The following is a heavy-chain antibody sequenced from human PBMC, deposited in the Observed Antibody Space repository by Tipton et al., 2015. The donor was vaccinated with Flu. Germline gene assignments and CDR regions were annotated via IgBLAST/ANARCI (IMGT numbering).Heavy chain of an antibody. Sequence: SLRLSCVASGSTFNNYAMSWVRQAPGKGLEWISGISGSGGTTHHADAVKGRFTISRDNSKNTLYLQMNSLRAADTAIYHCAKDRLISPSHYNNNGYDSWGRGTLVTVSS. D-gene: IGHD3-22*01. V-gene: IGHV3-23*01. J-gene: IGHJ5*01. CDR1: GSTFNNYA. CDR2: ISGSGGTT. CDR3: AKDRLISPSHYNNNGYDS.